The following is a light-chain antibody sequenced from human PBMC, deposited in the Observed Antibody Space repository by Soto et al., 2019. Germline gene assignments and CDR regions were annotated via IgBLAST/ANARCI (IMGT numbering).Light chain of an antibody. Sequence: DIQMTQSPSTLSASVGDRVTITCRASQSIGSWLAWYQQKPGKAPKLLIYKASSLESGVPSRFSGSGSGTDFTLTISSLQPEDFATYYCQQTLSFPPTFGQGTKVDIK. CDR1: QSIGSW. J-gene: IGKJ1*01. CDR3: QQTLSFPPT. V-gene: IGKV1-5*03. CDR2: KAS.